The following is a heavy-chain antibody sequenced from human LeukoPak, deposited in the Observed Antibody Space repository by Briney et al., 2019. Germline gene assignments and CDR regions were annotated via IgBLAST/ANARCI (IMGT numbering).Heavy chain of an antibody. D-gene: IGHD1-26*01. CDR3: ARDPVEWELLLDY. V-gene: IGHV3-7*01. CDR1: GFTFSSYW. J-gene: IGHJ4*02. CDR2: MNIDGSEK. Sequence: PGGSLRLSCAASGFTFSSYWMGWVRQAPGKRLEWVANMNIDGSEKYYADSAKGRFTISRDNARNSVYLQMNSLRVEDTAVYYCARDPVEWELLLDYWGQGPLVTVSS.